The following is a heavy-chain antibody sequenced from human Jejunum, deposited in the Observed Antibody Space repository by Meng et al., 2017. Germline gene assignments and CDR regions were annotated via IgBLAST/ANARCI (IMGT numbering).Heavy chain of an antibody. CDR3: AKYSGSYHGVDS. V-gene: IGHV3-74*01. D-gene: IGHD1-26*01. CDR2: IISDGSRK. CDR1: GFTFSGSS. J-gene: IGHJ4*02. Sequence: EVVLGGSGVRFVRGWGSLSLSCAASGFTFSGSSMHWVRQATGKGLVWVSRIISDGSRKFYADSVEGRFTISRDNAKNTLHLQMNSLRAEDTAVYYCAKYSGSYHGVDSWGQGTLVTVSS.